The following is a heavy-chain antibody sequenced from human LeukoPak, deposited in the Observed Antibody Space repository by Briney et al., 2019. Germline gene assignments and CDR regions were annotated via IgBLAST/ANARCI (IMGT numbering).Heavy chain of an antibody. Sequence: ASVKVSCKASGYTFTGYYMHWVRQAPGQGLEWMGWINANSGGTNYAQKFQGRVTMTRDTSISTAYMELSRLKSDDTAVYYCARVFGSCSGGSCSVGYWGQGTLVTVS. CDR3: ARVFGSCSGGSCSVGY. CDR2: INANSGGT. D-gene: IGHD2-15*01. CDR1: GYTFTGYY. J-gene: IGHJ4*02. V-gene: IGHV1-2*02.